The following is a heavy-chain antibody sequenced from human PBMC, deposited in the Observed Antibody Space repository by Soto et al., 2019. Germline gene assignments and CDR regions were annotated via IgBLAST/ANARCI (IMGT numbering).Heavy chain of an antibody. CDR2: IIPIFGTA. D-gene: IGHD6-13*01. Sequence: QVQLVQSGAEVKKPGSSVKVSCKASGGTFSSYAISWVRQAPGQGLEWMGGIIPIFGTANYAQKFQGRVTITADESTSTAYMELSTLRSEDTAVYYCAKEAPHTRSSGWQQLVGWFDPWGLGTLDTVSS. CDR1: GGTFSSYA. J-gene: IGHJ5*02. V-gene: IGHV1-69*01. CDR3: AKEAPHTRSSGWQQLVGWFDP.